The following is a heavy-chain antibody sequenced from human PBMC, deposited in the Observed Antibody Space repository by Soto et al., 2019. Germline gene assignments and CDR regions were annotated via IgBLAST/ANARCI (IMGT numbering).Heavy chain of an antibody. Sequence: SVKVSCKASGGTFSSYAISWVRQAPGQGLEWMGGIIPIFGTANYAQKFQGRVTITADESTSTAYMELSSLRSEDTAVYYCAVVPAANYYYYGMYVWGQGTTVTVSS. V-gene: IGHV1-69*13. CDR2: IIPIFGTA. D-gene: IGHD2-2*01. J-gene: IGHJ6*02. CDR1: GGTFSSYA. CDR3: AVVPAANYYYYGMYV.